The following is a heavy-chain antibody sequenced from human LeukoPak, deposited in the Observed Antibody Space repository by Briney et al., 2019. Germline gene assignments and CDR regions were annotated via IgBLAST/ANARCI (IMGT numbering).Heavy chain of an antibody. CDR3: VKDLYDSPFDY. CDR1: GFTFRSYG. V-gene: IGHV3-30*02. D-gene: IGHD3-22*01. Sequence: GGSLRLSCAASGFTFRSYGMHWVRQAPGKGLEWVAFIRYDGSKKYYADSVKGRFTISTDSSKNTLYLQMNSLRAEDTAVYYCVKDLYDSPFDYWGQGTLVTVSS. J-gene: IGHJ4*02. CDR2: IRYDGSKK.